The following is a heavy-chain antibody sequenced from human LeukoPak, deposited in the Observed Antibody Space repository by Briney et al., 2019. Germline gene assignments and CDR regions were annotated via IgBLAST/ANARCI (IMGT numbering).Heavy chain of an antibody. V-gene: IGHV4-59*12. J-gene: IGHJ5*02. CDR2: IYYSGST. D-gene: IGHD3-22*01. Sequence: SETLSLTCTVSGGSISSYYWSWIRQPPGKGLEWIGYIYYSGSTNYNPSLKSRVTISVDTSKNQFSLKLSSVTAADTAVYYCARRRNSSGYYRRPNWFDPWGQGTLVTVSS. CDR1: GGSISSYY. CDR3: ARRRNSSGYYRRPNWFDP.